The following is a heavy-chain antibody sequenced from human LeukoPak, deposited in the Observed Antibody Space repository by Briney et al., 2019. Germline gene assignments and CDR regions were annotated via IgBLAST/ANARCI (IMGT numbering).Heavy chain of an antibody. V-gene: IGHV1-18*01. CDR1: GYNLNSYG. J-gene: IGHJ4*02. CDR2: ISAYNGNT. CDR3: ARDLEYSSGWYFDN. Sequence: EASVKVSCKASGYNLNSYGISWVRQAPGQGLEWMGWISAYNGNTNYAQNIQDRVTMTTDTSTSTAHMEVRSLRSDDTAVYYCARDLEYSSGWYFDNWGQGTLVTVSS. D-gene: IGHD6-19*01.